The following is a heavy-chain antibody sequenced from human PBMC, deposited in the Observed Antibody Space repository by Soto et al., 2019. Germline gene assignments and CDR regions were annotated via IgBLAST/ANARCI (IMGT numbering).Heavy chain of an antibody. CDR3: ARQDTAMVFIGY. Sequence: SVKVSCKASGGTLSSYAISWVRQAPGQGLEWMGGIIPIFGTANYAQKFQGRVTITADESTSTAYMELSSLRSEDTAVYYCARQDTAMVFIGYWGQGTLVTVSS. J-gene: IGHJ4*02. CDR2: IIPIFGTA. CDR1: GGTLSSYA. V-gene: IGHV1-69*13. D-gene: IGHD5-18*01.